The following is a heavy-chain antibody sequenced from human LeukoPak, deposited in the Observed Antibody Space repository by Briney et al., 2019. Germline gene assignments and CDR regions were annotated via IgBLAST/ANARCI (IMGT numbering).Heavy chain of an antibody. CDR2: IYHSGST. CDR1: GGSISSSNW. J-gene: IGHJ4*02. V-gene: IGHV4-4*02. Sequence: PSGTLSLTCAVSGGSISSSNWWSWVRQPPGKGLEWIGEIYHSGSTNYNPSLKSRVTISVDKPKNQFSLKLSSVTAADTAVYYCARFWSVAGSYYFDYWGQGTLVTVSS. CDR3: ARFWSVAGSYYFDY. D-gene: IGHD6-19*01.